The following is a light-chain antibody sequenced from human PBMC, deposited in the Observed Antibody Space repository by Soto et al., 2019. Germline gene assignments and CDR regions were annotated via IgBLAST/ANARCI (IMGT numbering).Light chain of an antibody. Sequence: QSALTQPASVSGSPGQSITISCTGTSSDNGGYNYVSWYQQHPGKAPKLMIYDVTNRPSGISNRFSGSKFGNTASLTISGLLAEDEADYYCRSYTSTSTYVFGTGTKVTVL. J-gene: IGLJ1*01. CDR2: DVT. V-gene: IGLV2-14*01. CDR3: RSYTSTSTYV. CDR1: SSDNGGYNY.